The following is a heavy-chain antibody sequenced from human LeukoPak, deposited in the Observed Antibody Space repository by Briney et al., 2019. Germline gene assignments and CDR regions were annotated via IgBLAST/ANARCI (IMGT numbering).Heavy chain of an antibody. D-gene: IGHD6-6*01. CDR3: ARDPSIAAPDY. V-gene: IGHV1-46*01. J-gene: IGHJ4*02. CDR2: INPSGGST. Sequence: ASVKVSCKASGYTFTSYYMHWVRQAPGQGLEWMGIINPSGGSTSYAQKFQGRVTMTGDMSTSTVYMELSSLRSEDTAVYYCARDPSIAAPDYWGQGTLVTVSS. CDR1: GYTFTSYY.